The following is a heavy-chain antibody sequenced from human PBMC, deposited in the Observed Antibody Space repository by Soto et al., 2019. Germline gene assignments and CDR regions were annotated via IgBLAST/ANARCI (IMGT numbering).Heavy chain of an antibody. D-gene: IGHD6-13*01. Sequence: ASVKVSCKASGYTFTSYYMHWVRQAPGQGLEWMGIINPSGGSTSYAQKFQGRVTMTRDTSTSTVYMELSSLRSEDTAVYYCAGCWPEAGAGIGHWGQGPLVTVS. V-gene: IGHV1-46*01. CDR3: AGCWPEAGAGIGH. CDR1: GYTFTSYY. CDR2: INPSGGST. J-gene: IGHJ4*02.